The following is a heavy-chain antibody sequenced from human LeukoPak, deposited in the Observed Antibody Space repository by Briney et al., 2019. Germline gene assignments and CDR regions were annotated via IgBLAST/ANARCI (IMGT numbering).Heavy chain of an antibody. D-gene: IGHD3-22*01. V-gene: IGHV1-69*05. CDR2: IIPIFGTA. Sequence: ASVKVSCKASGGTFSSYTISWVRQAPGQGLEWMGGIIPIFGTANYAQKFQGRVTITTDESTSTAYMELSSLRSEDTAVYYCAVPDSSGYYFAAFDIRGQGTMVTVSS. CDR3: AVPDSSGYYFAAFDI. J-gene: IGHJ3*02. CDR1: GGTFSSYT.